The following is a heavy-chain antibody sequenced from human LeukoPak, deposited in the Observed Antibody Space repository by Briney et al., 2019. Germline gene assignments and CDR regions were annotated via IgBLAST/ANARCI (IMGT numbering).Heavy chain of an antibody. CDR1: GFTFDDYA. Sequence: GRSLRLSCAASGFTFDDYAMHWVRQAPGKGLEWVSGISWNSGSIGYADSVKGRFTISRDSANNSLYLQMNSLRVEDTALYYCAKDITYYDGSGYYHYIDSWGQGTLVSVSS. D-gene: IGHD3-22*01. J-gene: IGHJ4*02. V-gene: IGHV3-9*01. CDR2: ISWNSGSI. CDR3: AKDITYYDGSGYYHYIDS.